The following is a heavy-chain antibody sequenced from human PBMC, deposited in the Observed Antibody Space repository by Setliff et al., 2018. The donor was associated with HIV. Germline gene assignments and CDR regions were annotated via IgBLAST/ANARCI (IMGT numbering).Heavy chain of an antibody. D-gene: IGHD3-10*01. Sequence: SETLSLTCTVSGGSISSSSYYWGWTRQPPGRGLEWIGTMYYRGTTYNNPSLKSRVTFSADTSKSQFSLNLNSVTATDTAVYYCVRQGLTMNRGVPAPILYYFDYWGQGILVTVSS. CDR2: MYYRGTT. J-gene: IGHJ4*02. V-gene: IGHV4-39*01. CDR3: VRQGLTMNRGVPAPILYYFDY. CDR1: GGSISSSSYY.